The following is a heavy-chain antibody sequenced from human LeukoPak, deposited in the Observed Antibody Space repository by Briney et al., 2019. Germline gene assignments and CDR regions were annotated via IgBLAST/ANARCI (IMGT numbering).Heavy chain of an antibody. D-gene: IGHD2-2*01. CDR3: ASHARLGYCSSTSCREVGGAYWYFDL. J-gene: IGHJ2*01. Sequence: PSQTLSLTCTVSGGSISSGSYYWSWIRQPAGKGLEWIGRIYTGGSTNYNPSLKSRVTISVDTSKNQFSLKLSSVTAADTAVYYCASHARLGYCSSTSCREVGGAYWYFDLWGRGTLVTVSS. CDR2: IYTGGST. V-gene: IGHV4-61*02. CDR1: GGSISSGSYY.